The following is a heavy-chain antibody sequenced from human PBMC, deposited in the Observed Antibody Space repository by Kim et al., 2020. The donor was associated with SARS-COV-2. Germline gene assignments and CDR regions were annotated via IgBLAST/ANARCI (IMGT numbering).Heavy chain of an antibody. CDR2: IYYSGST. D-gene: IGHD3-10*01. CDR3: AGTPTGNYYYYYGMDV. Sequence: SETLSLTCTVSGGSISSSSYYWGWIRQPPGKGLEWIGSIYYSGSTYYNPSLKSRVTISVDTSKNQFSLKLSSVTAADTAVYYCAGTPTGNYYYYYGMDVWGQGTTVTVSS. CDR1: GGSISSSSYY. J-gene: IGHJ6*02. V-gene: IGHV4-39*01.